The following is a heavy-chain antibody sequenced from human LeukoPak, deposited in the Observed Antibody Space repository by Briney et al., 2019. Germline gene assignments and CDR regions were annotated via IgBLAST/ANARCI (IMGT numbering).Heavy chain of an antibody. J-gene: IGHJ5*02. CDR2: INIGGTNT. V-gene: IGHV3-11*01. CDR3: ATDGAGFDT. Sequence: GGSLRLSCAASGFTFNDYYMSWIRQAPGKGLEWLSYINIGGTNTDSPCPVKGPFTISRDKAKKSLYLEMNNLRAEDTAVYYCATDGAGFDTWGQGVLVTVSS. CDR1: GFTFNDYY.